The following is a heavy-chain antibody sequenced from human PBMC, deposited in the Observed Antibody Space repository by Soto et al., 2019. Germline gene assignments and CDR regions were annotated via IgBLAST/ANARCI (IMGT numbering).Heavy chain of an antibody. CDR2: IYPSDSDT. V-gene: IGHV5-51*01. D-gene: IGHD1-1*01. CDR3: ARGGVSTRTFDY. CDR1: GYNFAGYW. Sequence: ESLKSSCKGSGYNFAGYWIAWVRQMPGKGLELMGIIYPSDSDTRYRPSFQGQVTISADKSISSAYLQWSSLRASDTAMYYCARGGVSTRTFDYWGQGTPVTVSS. J-gene: IGHJ4*02.